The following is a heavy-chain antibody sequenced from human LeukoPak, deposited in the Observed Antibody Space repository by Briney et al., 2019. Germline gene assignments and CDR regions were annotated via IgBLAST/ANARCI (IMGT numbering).Heavy chain of an antibody. CDR1: GGSISSGSYY. CDR2: IYTSGST. V-gene: IGHV4-61*02. J-gene: IGHJ3*02. D-gene: IGHD1-14*01. CDR3: ASRRGQGAFDI. Sequence: SETLSLTCTVSGGSISSGSYYWSWIRQPAGKGLEWIGRIYTSGSTNYNPSLKSRVTISVDTSKNQLSLKLSSVTAADTAVYYCASRRGQGAFDIWGQGTMVTVSS.